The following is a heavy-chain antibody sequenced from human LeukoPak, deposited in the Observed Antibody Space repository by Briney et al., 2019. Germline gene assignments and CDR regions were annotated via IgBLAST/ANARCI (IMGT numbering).Heavy chain of an antibody. CDR3: ARDPTRSSSGSYAYFWFDP. J-gene: IGHJ5*02. CDR1: GYTFTGYY. Sequence: RASVKVSCKASGYTFTGYYMHWVRQAPGQGLQWMGWINPNGGDTNYAQKFQGRVTMTRDTSISTAYMELSRLRSDDTAVYYCARDPTRSSSGSYAYFWFDPWGQGTLVTVSS. D-gene: IGHD3-10*01. V-gene: IGHV1-2*02. CDR2: INPNGGDT.